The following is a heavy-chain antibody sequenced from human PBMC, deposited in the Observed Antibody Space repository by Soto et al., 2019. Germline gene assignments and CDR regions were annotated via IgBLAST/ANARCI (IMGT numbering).Heavy chain of an antibody. CDR2: IYYSGST. V-gene: IGHV4-30-4*01. CDR3: AREGDSSGYPRAHSVGDAFDI. J-gene: IGHJ3*02. CDR1: GGSISSGDYY. D-gene: IGHD3-22*01. Sequence: QVQLQESGPGLVKPSQTLSLTCTVSGGSISSGDYYWSWIRQPPGKGLEWIGYIYYSGSTYYNPSLKSRVTISVDTSKNQFSLKLSSVTAADTAVYYCAREGDSSGYPRAHSVGDAFDIWGQGTMVTVSS.